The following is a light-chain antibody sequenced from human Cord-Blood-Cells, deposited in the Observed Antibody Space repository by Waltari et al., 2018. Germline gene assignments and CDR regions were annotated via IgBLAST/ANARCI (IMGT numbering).Light chain of an antibody. J-gene: IGKJ1*01. V-gene: IGKV1-39*01. Sequence: DLQLTQSPSSLSASVGDRVTITCRSSQSMSSYLTWYQQKPGKAPKLLIYAASSLQSGVPSRFSGSGSGTEFTLTISSLQPEDVATYYCQKRYSTPWTFGQGTKVEIK. CDR1: QSMSSY. CDR2: AAS. CDR3: QKRYSTPWT.